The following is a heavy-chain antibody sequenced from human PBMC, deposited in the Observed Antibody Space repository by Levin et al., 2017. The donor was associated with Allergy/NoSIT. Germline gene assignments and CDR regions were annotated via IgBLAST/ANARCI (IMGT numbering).Heavy chain of an antibody. CDR3: ARDWYYDFWSGYWPQYYYYGMDV. Sequence: GSLRLSCTVSGGSISSYYWSWIRQPAGKGLEWIGRIYTSGSTNYNPSLKSRVTMSVDTSKNQFSLKLSSVTAADTAVYYCARDWYYDFWSGYWPQYYYYGMDVWGQGTTVTVSS. V-gene: IGHV4-4*07. CDR1: GGSISSYY. CDR2: IYTSGST. J-gene: IGHJ6*02. D-gene: IGHD3-3*01.